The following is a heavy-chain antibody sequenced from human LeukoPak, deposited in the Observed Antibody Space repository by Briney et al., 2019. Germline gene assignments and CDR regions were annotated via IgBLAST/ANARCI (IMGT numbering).Heavy chain of an antibody. CDR2: IYYSGST. CDR1: GGPISSTSYY. J-gene: IGHJ4*02. V-gene: IGHV4-39*01. CDR3: ARIPGIAAAAKYYFDY. Sequence: SSETLSLTCTVSGGPISSTSYYWGWIRQPPGKGLEWIGSIYYSGSTYYNPSLKSRVTISVDTSKNQFSLKLSSVTAADTAVYYCARIPGIAAAAKYYFDYWGQGTLVTVSS. D-gene: IGHD6-13*01.